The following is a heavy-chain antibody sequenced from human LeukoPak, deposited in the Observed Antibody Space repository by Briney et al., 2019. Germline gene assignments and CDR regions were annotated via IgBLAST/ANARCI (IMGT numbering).Heavy chain of an antibody. D-gene: IGHD1-26*01. CDR2: IRSKAYGGTT. CDR1: GFTFSSYA. V-gene: IGHV3-49*02. Sequence: GASLRLSCAASGFTFSSYAMSWVRQAPGKGLEWVGFIRSKAYGGTTEYAASVKGRFTISRDDSKSIAYLQMNSLKTEDTAVYYCTRRAFYSRRMDVWGKGTTVTVSS. J-gene: IGHJ6*04. CDR3: TRRAFYSRRMDV.